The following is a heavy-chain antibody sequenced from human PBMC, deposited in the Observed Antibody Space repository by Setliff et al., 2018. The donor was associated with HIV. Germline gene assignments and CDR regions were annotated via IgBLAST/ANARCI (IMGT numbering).Heavy chain of an antibody. CDR3: ARDPYSSSWYDL. D-gene: IGHD2-2*01. J-gene: IGHJ5*02. Sequence: ASVKVSCKTSGYPFTTFGISWVRQVPGQGLEWMGWINPNNGDTNYAQKFQGRVTMTRDTSISTAYMEMTNLTSDDTAVYYCARDPYSSSWYDLWGQGTLVTVSS. CDR1: GYPFTTFG. V-gene: IGHV1-18*01. CDR2: INPNNGDT.